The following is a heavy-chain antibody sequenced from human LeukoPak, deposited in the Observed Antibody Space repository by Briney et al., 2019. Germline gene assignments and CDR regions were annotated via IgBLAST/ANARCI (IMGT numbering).Heavy chain of an antibody. D-gene: IGHD6-19*01. J-gene: IGHJ4*02. CDR1: GGSISSGSYY. CDR3: ARQASSGWYAPFDY. Sequence: PSETLSLTCTVSGGSISSGSYYWSWIRQPAGKGLEWIGRIYTSGSTNYNPSLKSRVTISVDTSKNQFSLKLSSVTAADTAVYYCARQASSGWYAPFDYWGQGTLVTVSS. CDR2: IYTSGST. V-gene: IGHV4-61*02.